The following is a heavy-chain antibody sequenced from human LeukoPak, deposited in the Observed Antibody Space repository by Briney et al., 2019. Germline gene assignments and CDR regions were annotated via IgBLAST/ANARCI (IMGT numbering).Heavy chain of an antibody. V-gene: IGHV3-30*02. J-gene: IGHJ4*02. Sequence: GGSLRLSCAASGFTFSSYGMHWVRQAPGKGLEWVAFIRYDGSNKYYADSVNGRFTISRDNSKNSLYLQMNSMRAEDTAFYYGAKYLWHGDSPIDYWGQGTLVTVSS. CDR1: GFTFSSYG. D-gene: IGHD4-17*01. CDR2: IRYDGSNK. CDR3: AKYLWHGDSPIDY.